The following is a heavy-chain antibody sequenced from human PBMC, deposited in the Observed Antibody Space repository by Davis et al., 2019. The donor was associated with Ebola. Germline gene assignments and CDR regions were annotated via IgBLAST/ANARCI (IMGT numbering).Heavy chain of an antibody. V-gene: IGHV3-23*01. Sequence: GGSLRLSCAASGFIFTNYPMTWVRQAPGKGLEWVSTIGAGRDDTTHYADSVKGRFSISKDNSRNTIYLQMNTLRAEDTAIYFCVKYYAGGQRFFDYWGLGTLVTVSS. D-gene: IGHD3-16*01. CDR3: VKYYAGGQRFFDY. CDR1: GFIFTNYP. CDR2: IGAGRDDTT. J-gene: IGHJ4*02.